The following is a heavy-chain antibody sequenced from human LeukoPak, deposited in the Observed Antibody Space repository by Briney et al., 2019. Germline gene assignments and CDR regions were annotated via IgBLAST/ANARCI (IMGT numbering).Heavy chain of an antibody. CDR3: ARDLSSSTSSKFNWFDP. J-gene: IGHJ5*02. V-gene: IGHV1-2*02. D-gene: IGHD2-2*01. CDR2: INPNSGGT. Sequence: ASVKVSCKASGYTFTGYYMHWVRQAPGQGLEWMGWINPNSGGTNYAQKFQGRVTMTRDTSIGTAYMELSRLRSDDTAVYYCARDLSSSTSSKFNWFDPWGQGTLVTVSS. CDR1: GYTFTGYY.